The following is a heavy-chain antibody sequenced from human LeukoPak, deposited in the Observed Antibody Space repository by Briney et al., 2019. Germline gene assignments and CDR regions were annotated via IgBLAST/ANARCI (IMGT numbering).Heavy chain of an antibody. J-gene: IGHJ6*03. CDR3: ATAKSLRYYSMDV. CDR2: FDPEDSET. Sequence: ASVKVSCKVSGYTLTELSMHWVRQAPGKGLEWMGGFDPEDSETIYAQKFQGRVTMTEDASTDTAYMELSSLRSEDTAVYYCATAKSLRYYSMDVWGKGTTVTVSS. V-gene: IGHV1-24*01. D-gene: IGHD4/OR15-4a*01. CDR1: GYTLTELS.